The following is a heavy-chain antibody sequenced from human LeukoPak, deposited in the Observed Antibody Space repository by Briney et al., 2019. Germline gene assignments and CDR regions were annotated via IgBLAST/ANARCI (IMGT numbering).Heavy chain of an antibody. CDR2: ISGNGGST. CDR3: AKDSGAGDGYTYFDY. Sequence: GGSLRLSCATSGFSFSSYAMSWVRQAPGKGLEWVASISGNGGSTYYADSVKGRFTISRDNSKNTLYLQMNSLRAEDTAVYYCAKDSGAGDGYTYFDYWGQGTLVTVSS. CDR1: GFSFSSYA. V-gene: IGHV3-23*01. J-gene: IGHJ4*02. D-gene: IGHD5-24*01.